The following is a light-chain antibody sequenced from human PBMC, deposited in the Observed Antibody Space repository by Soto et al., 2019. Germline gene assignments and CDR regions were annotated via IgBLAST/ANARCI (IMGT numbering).Light chain of an antibody. CDR3: QQYGSSRIT. Sequence: IVLTQSPGTLSLSPGERATLSCRASQSVSTGYLAWYQQKPGQAPRLLIYGASNRATGIPDRFSGSGSGTDFTLTISRLDPEDFAVYYCQQYGSSRITFGQGTRLEIK. V-gene: IGKV3-20*01. CDR1: QSVSTGY. J-gene: IGKJ5*01. CDR2: GAS.